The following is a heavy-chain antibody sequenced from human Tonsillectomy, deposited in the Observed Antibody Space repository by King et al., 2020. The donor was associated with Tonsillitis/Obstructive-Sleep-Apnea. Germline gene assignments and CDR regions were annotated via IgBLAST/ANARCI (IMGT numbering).Heavy chain of an antibody. CDR3: ARVTCGEADY. Sequence: VQLQESGPGLVKPSETLSLTCTVSGGSISSYYWSWIRQPPGKGLEWIGYIYYSGSTNYNPSLKSRVTISVDTSKNQFSLKLSSVTAADTAVYYCARVTCGEADYWGQGTLVTVSS. V-gene: IGHV4-59*01. D-gene: IGHD3-10*01. J-gene: IGHJ4*02. CDR1: GGSISSYY. CDR2: IYYSGST.